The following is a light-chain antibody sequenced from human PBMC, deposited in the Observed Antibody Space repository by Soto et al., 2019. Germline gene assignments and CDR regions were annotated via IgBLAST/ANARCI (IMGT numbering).Light chain of an antibody. Sequence: DIVLTQPPGPLSLSPGDRATLSCRSSQSVSSSDLAWYQQKPGQAPRLLIYGASSIATGNPDRFSGSGSGTDFTLTISRLEPEDFAVYYCLQYGSESLFTFGPGITVDIK. V-gene: IGKV3-20*01. CDR3: LQYGSESLFT. CDR1: QSVSSSD. J-gene: IGKJ3*01. CDR2: GAS.